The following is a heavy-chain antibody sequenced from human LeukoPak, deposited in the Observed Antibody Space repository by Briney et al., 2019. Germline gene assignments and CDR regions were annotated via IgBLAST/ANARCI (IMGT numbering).Heavy chain of an antibody. CDR3: ARGMRITMVRGVIPHDY. Sequence: PGGSLRLSCAASGFTFSSYWMHWVRQAPGKGLVWVSRINSDGSSTSYADSVKGRFTISRDNAKNTLCLQMNSLRAEDTAVYYCARGMRITMVRGVIPHDYWGQGTLVTVSS. D-gene: IGHD3-10*01. V-gene: IGHV3-74*01. CDR2: INSDGSST. CDR1: GFTFSSYW. J-gene: IGHJ4*02.